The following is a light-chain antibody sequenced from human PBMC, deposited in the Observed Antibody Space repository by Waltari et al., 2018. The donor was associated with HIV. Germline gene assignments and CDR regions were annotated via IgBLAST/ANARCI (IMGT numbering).Light chain of an antibody. CDR1: SSDVGTYNL. CDR2: EVS. V-gene: IGLV2-23*02. Sequence: ISCTGTSSDVGTYNLVSWYQQRPGKAPKLIISEVSQRPAGVSNHFSGSKSANTASLTISGLQAEDEADYYCCSYAGSTNWVFGGGTKLTVL. CDR3: CSYAGSTNWV. J-gene: IGLJ3*02.